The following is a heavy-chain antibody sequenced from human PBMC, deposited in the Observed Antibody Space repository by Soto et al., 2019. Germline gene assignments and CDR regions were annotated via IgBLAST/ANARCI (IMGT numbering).Heavy chain of an antibody. CDR3: VQSRFGGDCLQSYSSHSYYGLDV. D-gene: IGHD2-21*01. V-gene: IGHV2-5*02. CDR1: GFSLSTTGVG. J-gene: IGHJ6*02. Sequence: ESGPTLVNPTQTLTLTCTFSGFSLSTTGVGVGWIRQPPGKALEWLALIYWDDDKRYNPSLKSRLTITKDTSKNQLVLTITNMDPVDTASYYCVQSRFGGDCLQSYSSHSYYGLDVWGQGTTVTVSS. CDR2: IYWDDDK.